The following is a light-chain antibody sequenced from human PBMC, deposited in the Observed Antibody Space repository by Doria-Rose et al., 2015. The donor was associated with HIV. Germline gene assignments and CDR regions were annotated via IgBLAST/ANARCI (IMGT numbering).Light chain of an antibody. Sequence: TQSPGTLSLSPGERATLSCRASQSVSANYLAWYQQRPGQSPRLLIYGASSRATDIPDRFSGSVYGTDFTLTISRLEPEDFAVYYCHQYASSRTFGQGTKVEIK. V-gene: IGKV3-20*01. CDR2: GAS. CDR1: QSVSANY. CDR3: HQYASSRT. J-gene: IGKJ1*01.